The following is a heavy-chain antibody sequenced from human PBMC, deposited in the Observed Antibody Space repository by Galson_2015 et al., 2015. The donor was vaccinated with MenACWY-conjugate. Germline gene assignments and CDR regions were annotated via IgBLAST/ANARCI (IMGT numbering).Heavy chain of an antibody. Sequence: LRLSCAASGFPFRSYALSWVRQAPGTGLEWVSVISGSGGSTYYADSVKGRLIISRDNSRNTLYLQMNSLRAEDTAVYYCAKIFVVGGRYFDYWGQGTLVTVSS. CDR2: ISGSGGST. D-gene: IGHD2-15*01. CDR1: GFPFRSYA. J-gene: IGHJ4*02. V-gene: IGHV3-23*01. CDR3: AKIFVVGGRYFDY.